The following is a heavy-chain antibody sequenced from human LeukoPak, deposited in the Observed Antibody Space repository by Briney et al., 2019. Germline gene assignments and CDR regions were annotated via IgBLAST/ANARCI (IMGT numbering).Heavy chain of an antibody. D-gene: IGHD5-24*01. V-gene: IGHV3-23*01. CDR2: ICGSGGIT. J-gene: IGHJ6*02. CDR3: AKEMDTNTPLYSYYYGMAV. Sequence: GGSLRLSCAASGFTFSSYAMSWVRQAPGKGLEWVAAICGSGGITYYADSVKGRFTISRDNSKNTLYLQMNSLRAEDTAVYYCAKEMDTNTPLYSYYYGMAVWGQGTTATVSS. CDR1: GFTFSSYA.